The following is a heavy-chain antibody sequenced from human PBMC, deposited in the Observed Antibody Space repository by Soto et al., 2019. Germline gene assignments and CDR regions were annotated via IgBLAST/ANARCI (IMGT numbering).Heavy chain of an antibody. CDR1: GLDFNKAW. CDR2: IRSNTDGGTT. D-gene: IGHD6-19*01. V-gene: IGHV3-15*01. J-gene: IGHJ4*02. Sequence: EVQLVESGGGLLKPGGSLRLSCAASGLDFNKAWMSWVRQAPGKGLEWVGRIRSNTDGGTTEFAAPVKGRFTISRDDSKNMLYLKMNSLTTEDTVVYYCSPDPLGQWGGQWCQGTLVTVSS. CDR3: SPDPLGQWGGQ.